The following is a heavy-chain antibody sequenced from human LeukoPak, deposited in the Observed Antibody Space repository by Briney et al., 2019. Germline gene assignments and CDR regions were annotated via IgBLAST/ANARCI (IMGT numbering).Heavy chain of an antibody. CDR2: ISGSGGST. CDR1: GFTFSSYA. D-gene: IGHD3-22*01. Sequence: RGGSLRLSCAASGFTFSSYAMSWVRQAPGKGLEWVSAISGSGGSTYYADSVKGRFTISRDNSKNTLYLQMNSLRAEDTAVYYCAKDLNYYDSGGYPLDAFDIWGQGTMVTVSS. V-gene: IGHV3-23*01. J-gene: IGHJ3*02. CDR3: AKDLNYYDSGGYPLDAFDI.